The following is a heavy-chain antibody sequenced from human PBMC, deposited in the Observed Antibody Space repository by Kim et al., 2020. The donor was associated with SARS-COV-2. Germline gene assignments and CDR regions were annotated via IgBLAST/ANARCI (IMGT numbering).Heavy chain of an antibody. Sequence: GGSLRLSCSASGFTFSTFPMHWVRQAPGKGLEYVSRINSDGRSTFYADSVKGRSTISRDNSKNTLYLQMSSLRADDTAVYFCVIQEGGRVYWGQGTLVTVSS. CDR2: INSDGRST. V-gene: IGHV3-64D*06. D-gene: IGHD4-4*01. CDR3: VIQEGGRVY. CDR1: GFTFSTFP. J-gene: IGHJ4*02.